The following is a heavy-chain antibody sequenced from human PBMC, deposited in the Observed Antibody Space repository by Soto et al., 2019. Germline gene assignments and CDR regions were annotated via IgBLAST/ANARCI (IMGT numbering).Heavy chain of an antibody. J-gene: IGHJ6*02. CDR3: ARGPIVATTGGYYYYGLDV. CDR1: GGSFSGYF. Sequence: ASETLSLTYAVYGGSFSGYFWSWVRQPPRKGLEWIGEISHIGSIKYNPSLKSRVTISVDTSKNQFSLKLSSVTAADTAVYYCARGPIVATTGGYYYYGLDVWGQGTTVTVSS. D-gene: IGHD5-12*01. CDR2: ISHIGSI. V-gene: IGHV4-34*01.